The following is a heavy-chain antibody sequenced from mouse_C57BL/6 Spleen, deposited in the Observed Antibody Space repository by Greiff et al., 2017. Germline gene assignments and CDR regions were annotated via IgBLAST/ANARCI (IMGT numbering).Heavy chain of an antibody. Sequence: VQLVESGAELARPGASVKMSCKASGYTFTSYTMHWVKQRPGQGLEWIGYINPSSGYTEYNQKFKDKATLTADKSSSTAYMQLSSLTAEDAEDYCWARDDVWGTGTTVTVSS. J-gene: IGHJ1*03. V-gene: IGHV1-4*01. CDR3: ARDDV. CDR2: INPSSGYT. CDR1: GYTFTSYT.